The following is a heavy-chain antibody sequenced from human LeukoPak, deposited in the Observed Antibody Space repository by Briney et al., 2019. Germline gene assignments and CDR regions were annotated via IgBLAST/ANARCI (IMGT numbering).Heavy chain of an antibody. V-gene: IGHV4-59*01. Sequence: SETLSLTCTVSGGSISSYYWSWIRQPPGKGLEWIGYIYYSGSTNYNPSLKSRVTISVDTSKNQFSLKLSSVTAADTAVYYCARDMLVEDYYYYGMDVWGQGTTVTVSS. CDR2: IYYSGST. J-gene: IGHJ6*02. CDR3: ARDMLVEDYYYYGMDV. D-gene: IGHD3-10*02. CDR1: GGSISSYY.